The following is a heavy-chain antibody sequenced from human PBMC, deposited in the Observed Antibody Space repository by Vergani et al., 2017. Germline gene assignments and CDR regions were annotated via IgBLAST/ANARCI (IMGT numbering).Heavy chain of an antibody. D-gene: IGHD3-3*01. V-gene: IGHV1-69*04. CDR1: GGTFSSYA. J-gene: IGHJ6*02. Sequence: QVQLVQSGAEVKKPGSSVKVSCKASGGTFSSYAISWVRQAPGQGLEWMGRIIPILGIANYAQKFQGRVTITADKSTSTAYMELSSLRSEDKAVYYCARSNITIFGVADYYYDGMDVWGQGTTVTGSS. CDR3: ARSNITIFGVADYYYDGMDV. CDR2: IIPILGIA.